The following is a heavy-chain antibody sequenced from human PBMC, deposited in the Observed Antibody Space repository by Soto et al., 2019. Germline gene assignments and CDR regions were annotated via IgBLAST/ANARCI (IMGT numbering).Heavy chain of an antibody. D-gene: IGHD3-22*01. Sequence: GASVKVSCKASGYTFTSYGISWVRQAPGQGLEWMGRIIPILGIANYAQKFQGRVTITADKSTSTAYMELSSLRSEDTAVYYCAREYYYDSSGYCDDWGQGTLVTVSS. J-gene: IGHJ4*02. CDR3: AREYYYDSSGYCDD. CDR1: GYTFTSYG. CDR2: IIPILGIA. V-gene: IGHV1-69*04.